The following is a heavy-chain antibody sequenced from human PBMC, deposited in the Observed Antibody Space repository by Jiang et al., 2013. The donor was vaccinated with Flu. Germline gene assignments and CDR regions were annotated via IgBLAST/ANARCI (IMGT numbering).Heavy chain of an antibody. Sequence: EWMGWINTNTENPTYAQGFTGRFVFSLDTSVSTAYLQISGLKAEDTAVYYCAIGWFDYFDYWGQGTLVTVSS. CDR3: AIGWFDYFDY. V-gene: IGHV7-4-1*02. CDR2: INTNTENP. D-gene: IGHD3-10*01. J-gene: IGHJ4*02.